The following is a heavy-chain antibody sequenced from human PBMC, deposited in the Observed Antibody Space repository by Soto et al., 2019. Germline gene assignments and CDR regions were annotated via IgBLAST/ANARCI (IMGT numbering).Heavy chain of an antibody. J-gene: IGHJ4*02. Sequence: ASVKVSCKASGYTFTSYDMHWVRQAPGQGLEWIGIINASGGSTSYAQKFQGRVTMTRDTSTSTVYMELSSLRSEDKAVYYCARARGGRTVSSFDYWGQGTLVTVSS. CDR2: INASGGST. CDR1: GYTFTSYD. CDR3: ARARGGRTVSSFDY. V-gene: IGHV1-46*01. D-gene: IGHD2-15*01.